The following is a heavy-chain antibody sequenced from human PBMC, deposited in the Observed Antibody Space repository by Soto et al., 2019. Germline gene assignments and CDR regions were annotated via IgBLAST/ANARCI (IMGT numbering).Heavy chain of an antibody. CDR3: ARGGSLNWYCAL. J-gene: IGHJ2*01. Sequence: EVQLVESGGGLVQPGGSLRLSCAASGFTFSSYWMHWVRQAPGTGLGWVSFIHSDGSSTSYADSVKGRFTISRDNAKNTLYLHLSSLRAEDTAVDDCARGGSLNWYCALSGRGTIVTVS. D-gene: IGHD3-16*01. CDR2: IHSDGSST. V-gene: IGHV3-74*01. CDR1: GFTFSSYW.